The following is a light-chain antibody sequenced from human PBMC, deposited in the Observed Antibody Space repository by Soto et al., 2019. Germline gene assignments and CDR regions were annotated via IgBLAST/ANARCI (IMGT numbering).Light chain of an antibody. CDR2: VAS. J-gene: IGKJ4*01. CDR1: QSVSSY. CDR3: QQRSNWPLT. Sequence: VFRYSRSTQHLYTGERATLSCRASQSVSSYLAWYQQKPGQAPRLLIYVASNRATGIPARFSGSGSGTDFTLTISSLEPEDFAVYYCQQRSNWPLTFGGGTKVDI. V-gene: IGKV3-11*01.